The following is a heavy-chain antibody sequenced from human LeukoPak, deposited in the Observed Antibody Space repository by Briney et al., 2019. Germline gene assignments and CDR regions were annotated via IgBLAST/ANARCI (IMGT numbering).Heavy chain of an antibody. CDR3: TTDGIVGATMPG. CDR2: IKSKTDGGTT. CDR1: GFTFSNAW. Sequence: PGGSLRLSCAASGFTFSNAWMSWVRQAPGKGLEWAGRIKSKTDGGTTDYAAPVEGRFTISRDDSKNTLYLQMNSLKTEDTAVYYCTTDGIVGATMPGWGQGTLVTVSS. J-gene: IGHJ4*02. V-gene: IGHV3-15*01. D-gene: IGHD1-26*01.